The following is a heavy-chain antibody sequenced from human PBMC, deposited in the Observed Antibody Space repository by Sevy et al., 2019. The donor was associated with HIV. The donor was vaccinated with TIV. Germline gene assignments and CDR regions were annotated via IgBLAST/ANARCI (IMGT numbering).Heavy chain of an antibody. CDR3: ATSRNYDAHANFDF. J-gene: IGHJ4*02. D-gene: IGHD3-3*01. Sequence: ASVKVSCKIFGDTLIELSMHWVRQTPGNGLEWMGGFDPHAAETIYARKFQGRVIMTEDTSTDTAYMDLSSLISEDTAVYYCATSRNYDAHANFDFWGQGTLVTVSS. V-gene: IGHV1-24*01. CDR2: FDPHAAET. CDR1: GDTLIELS.